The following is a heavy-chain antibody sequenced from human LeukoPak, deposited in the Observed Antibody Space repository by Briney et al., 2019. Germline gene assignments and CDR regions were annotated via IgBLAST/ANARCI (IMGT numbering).Heavy chain of an antibody. CDR1: GYTFTSYG. CDR2: IAAYNGIT. D-gene: IGHD3-10*01. J-gene: IGHJ6*02. V-gene: IGHV1-18*01. CDR3: ARASLHYYGSGSYGSDV. Sequence: GASVKVSCKASGYTFTSYGITWVRQAPGQGLEWMGWIAAYNGITNYAQKVQGRVSMTTDTSTSTAYMELRSLRSDDTAVYFCARASLHYYGSGSYGSDVWGQGTTVTVSS.